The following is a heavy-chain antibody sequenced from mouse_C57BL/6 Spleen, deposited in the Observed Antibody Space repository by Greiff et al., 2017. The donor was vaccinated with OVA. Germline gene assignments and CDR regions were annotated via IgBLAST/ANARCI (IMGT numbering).Heavy chain of an antibody. CDR1: GFTFNTYA. Sequence: EVQLVESGGGLVQPKGSLKLSCAASGFTFNTYAMHWVRQAPGKGLEWVARLRSKSSNYATYYADSVQDSFTISRDDSQSMLYLQMNNLKTEDKAMYYCVRRGVDYDYEGGNYWYFDVRGTGTTVTVSS. CDR3: VRRGVDYDYEGGNYWYFDV. D-gene: IGHD2-4*01. J-gene: IGHJ1*03. CDR2: LRSKSSNYAT. V-gene: IGHV10-3*01.